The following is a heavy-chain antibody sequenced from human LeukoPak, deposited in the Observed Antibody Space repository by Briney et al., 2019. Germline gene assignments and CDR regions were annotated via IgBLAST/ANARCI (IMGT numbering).Heavy chain of an antibody. CDR3: ARWRGAQSEFDY. Sequence: GGSLRLSCAASGFALSDYALSWVRQAPGKGLEWVAHIKEYEGDFYLDSVRGRFTASRDNALNSVYLLMNSLRADDTAVYYCARWRGAQSEFDYWGQGALVTVSS. CDR2: IKEYEGD. D-gene: IGHD1-26*01. J-gene: IGHJ4*02. CDR1: GFALSDYA. V-gene: IGHV3-7*01.